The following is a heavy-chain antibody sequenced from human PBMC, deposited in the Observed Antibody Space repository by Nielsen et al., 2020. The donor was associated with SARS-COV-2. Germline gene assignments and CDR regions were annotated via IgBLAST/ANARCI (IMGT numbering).Heavy chain of an antibody. D-gene: IGHD3-10*01. CDR3: ARVGPMVRGVIIGGDYYYYGMDV. J-gene: IGHJ6*02. CDR1: GFTFSSYW. Sequence: GGSLRLSCAASGFTFSSYWMSWVRQAPGKGLEWVANIKQDGSEKYYVDSVKGRFTISRDNAKNSLYLQMNSLRAEDTAVYYCARVGPMVRGVIIGGDYYYYGMDVWGQGTTVTVSS. CDR2: IKQDGSEK. V-gene: IGHV3-7*01.